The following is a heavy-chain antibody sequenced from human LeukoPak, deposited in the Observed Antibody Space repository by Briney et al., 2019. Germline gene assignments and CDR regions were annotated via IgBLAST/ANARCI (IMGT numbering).Heavy chain of an antibody. J-gene: IGHJ4*02. D-gene: IGHD2-15*01. CDR2: ISSSGTTI. CDR1: GFTFSSYE. V-gene: IGHV3-48*03. CDR3: ARESGCSGGSCYTSSFDH. Sequence: PGGSLRLSCAASGFTFSSYEMNWVRQAPGKGLERVSYISSSGTTIYYADSVKGRFTISRDNAKNSLFLQMNLLRAEDTAVYYCARESGCSGGSCYTSSFDHWGQGTLVTVSS.